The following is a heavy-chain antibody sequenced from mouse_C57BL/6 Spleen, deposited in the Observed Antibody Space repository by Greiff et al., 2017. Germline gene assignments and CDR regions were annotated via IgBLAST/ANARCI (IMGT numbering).Heavy chain of an antibody. Sequence: QVQLQQPGAELVMPGASVKLSCKASGYTFTIYWMHWVKQRPGQGLEWIGEIDPSDSYTNYNQKFKGKSTLTVDKSSSTAYMQLSSLTSEDSAVYYCARGFLYYAMDYWGQGTSVTVSS. CDR3: ARGFLYYAMDY. CDR2: IDPSDSYT. V-gene: IGHV1-69*01. J-gene: IGHJ4*01. CDR1: GYTFTIYW.